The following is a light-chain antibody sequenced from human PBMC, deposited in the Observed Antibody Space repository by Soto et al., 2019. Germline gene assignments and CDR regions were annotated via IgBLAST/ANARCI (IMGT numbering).Light chain of an antibody. CDR3: QEYLNSLPA. CDR1: QSLSSSY. V-gene: IGKV3-20*01. Sequence: EIVLTQSPGTLSLSPGERATLSCRASQSLSSSYLAWYQQKPGQAPRLLIYGASSRAIGIPDKFSGSGSGTEFTLTISSLQAEDVAVYYCQEYLNSLPAFGQGTKVDIK. J-gene: IGKJ1*01. CDR2: GAS.